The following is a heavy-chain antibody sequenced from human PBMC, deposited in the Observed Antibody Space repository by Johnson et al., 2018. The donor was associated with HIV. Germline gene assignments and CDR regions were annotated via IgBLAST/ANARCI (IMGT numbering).Heavy chain of an antibody. D-gene: IGHD3-10*01. CDR1: GFTFSKYG. CDR2: IRYDGNNK. V-gene: IGHV3-30*02. Sequence: QVQLVESGGGVVQPGGSLRLSCVTSGFTFSKYGMHWVRQAPGKGLEWVAFIRYDGNNKYYADSVKGRFTLSRDNSKNTLDLQMNSLTIEDTAVFYCAKTRMGGILDAFDLWGQGTMVIVS. CDR3: AKTRMGGILDAFDL. J-gene: IGHJ3*01.